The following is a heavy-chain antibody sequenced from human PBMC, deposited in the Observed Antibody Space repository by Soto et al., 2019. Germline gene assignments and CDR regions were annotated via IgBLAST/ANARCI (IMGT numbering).Heavy chain of an antibody. V-gene: IGHV4-31*03. CDR3: AREQNSSSWYTDGAFDI. CDR2: IYYSGST. D-gene: IGHD6-13*01. CDR1: GGSISSGGYY. J-gene: IGHJ3*02. Sequence: QVQLQESGPGLVKPSQTLSLTCTVSGGSISSGGYYWSWIRQHPGKGLEWIGYIYYSGSTYYNPSPNRRLTISVDTPKTQVSLKLSPVTAADTAVYYCAREQNSSSWYTDGAFDIWGQATMVTVSS.